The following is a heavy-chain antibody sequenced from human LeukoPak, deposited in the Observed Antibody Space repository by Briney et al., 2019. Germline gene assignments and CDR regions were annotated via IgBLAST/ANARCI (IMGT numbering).Heavy chain of an antibody. D-gene: IGHD3-10*01. J-gene: IGHJ4*02. Sequence: ASVKVSCKASGYIFSSHGISWVRQAPGEGLEWMGWITTYKGNMAYAPKFQGRVTMTTDTSTSTAYMELRSLRSDDTAVYYCARDGNESGSGTFYSIGMDVWGQGILVTVSS. CDR2: ITTYKGNM. CDR3: ARDGNESGSGTFYSIGMDV. V-gene: IGHV1-18*01. CDR1: GYIFSSHG.